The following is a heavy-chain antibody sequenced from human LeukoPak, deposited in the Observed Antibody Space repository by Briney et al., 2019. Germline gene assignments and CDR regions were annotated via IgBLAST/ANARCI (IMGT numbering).Heavy chain of an antibody. D-gene: IGHD6-13*01. Sequence: PGGSLRLSCAASGFTFSGSAMHWVRQASGKGLEWVGLIRSTSNSYATAYAASVKGRFTISRDESKNTAYLQMNSLKTEDTAVYYCAGGSSWYSPDYWGQGALVTVSS. CDR3: AGGSSWYSPDY. CDR1: GFTFSGSA. CDR2: IRSTSNSYAT. V-gene: IGHV3-73*01. J-gene: IGHJ4*02.